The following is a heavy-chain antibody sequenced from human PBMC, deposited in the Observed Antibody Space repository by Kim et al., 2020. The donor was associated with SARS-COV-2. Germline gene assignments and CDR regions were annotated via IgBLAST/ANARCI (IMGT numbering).Heavy chain of an antibody. V-gene: IGHV3-30*18. CDR3: AKELKPLSHIAAAGLDY. D-gene: IGHD6-13*01. CDR2: ISYDGSNK. Sequence: GGSLRLSCAASGFTFSSYGMHWVRQAPGKGLEWVAVISYDGSNKYYADSVKGRFTISRDNSKNTLYLQMNSLRAEDTAVYYCAKELKPLSHIAAAGLDY. CDR1: GFTFSSYG. J-gene: IGHJ4*01.